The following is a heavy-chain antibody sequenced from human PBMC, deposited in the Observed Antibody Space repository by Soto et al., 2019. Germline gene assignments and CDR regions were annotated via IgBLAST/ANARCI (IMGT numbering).Heavy chain of an antibody. V-gene: IGHV4-59*01. D-gene: IGHD6-13*01. CDR3: ARGYSSSWYWFDS. Sequence: SETLSLTCTVSGGSISSYYWSWIRQPPGKGLEWIGDIYYSGSTNYNPSLKGRVTISLDTSKSQFSLKVSSVTAADTAVYYCARGYSSSWYWFDSWGQGTLVTVSS. CDR2: IYYSGST. J-gene: IGHJ5*01. CDR1: GGSISSYY.